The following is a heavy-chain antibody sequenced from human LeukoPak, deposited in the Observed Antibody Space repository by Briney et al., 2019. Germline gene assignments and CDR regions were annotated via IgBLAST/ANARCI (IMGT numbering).Heavy chain of an antibody. J-gene: IGHJ4*02. V-gene: IGHV3-7*01. D-gene: IGHD6-13*01. CDR2: IKQDGSEK. CDR1: GFSFSSHW. CDR3: ARDGSAPGIYFDY. Sequence: GGSLRLSCAASGFSFSSHWMSWVRQAPGRGLEWVANIKQDGSEKYYVDSVKGRFTIFRDNAKNSVYLQMNSLSAEDTAVYYCARDGSAPGIYFDYWGQGSLVTVSS.